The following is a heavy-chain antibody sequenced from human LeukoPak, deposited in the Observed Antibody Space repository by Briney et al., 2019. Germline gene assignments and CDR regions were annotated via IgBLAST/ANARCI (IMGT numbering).Heavy chain of an antibody. CDR2: INPNSGGT. CDR1: GYTFTGYY. J-gene: IGHJ4*02. CDR3: ARVPLYNDIVGAPDY. Sequence: GASVKVSCKASGYTFTGYYMHWVRQAPGQGLEWMGWINPNSGGTNYAQKFQGRVTMTRDTSIRTAYMELSRLRSDDTAVYYCARVPLYNDIVGAPDYWGQGTLVTVSS. V-gene: IGHV1-2*02. D-gene: IGHD1-26*01.